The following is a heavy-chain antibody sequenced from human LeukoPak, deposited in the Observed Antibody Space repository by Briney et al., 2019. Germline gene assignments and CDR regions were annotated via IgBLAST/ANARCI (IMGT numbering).Heavy chain of an antibody. Sequence: GGSLRLSCAASGFTFSSYAMSWVRQAPGKGLEWVSAISGSGGSTYYADSVKGRFTISRDNSKNTLYLQMNSLRAEDTAVYYCANYDTVAGGGFDYWGQGTLVTVSS. J-gene: IGHJ4*02. D-gene: IGHD6-19*01. CDR1: GFTFSSYA. CDR3: ANYDTVAGGGFDY. CDR2: ISGSGGST. V-gene: IGHV3-23*01.